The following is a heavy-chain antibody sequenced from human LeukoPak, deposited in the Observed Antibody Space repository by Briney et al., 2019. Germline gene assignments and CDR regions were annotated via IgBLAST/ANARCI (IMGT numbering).Heavy chain of an antibody. CDR2: MYAGGDT. CDR3: ARGYSSGWFADS. V-gene: IGHV3-66*01. CDR1: GFTFSSSA. J-gene: IGHJ5*01. D-gene: IGHD6-19*01. Sequence: GGSLRLSCAASGFTFSSSAMNWVRQAPVKGLEWVSVMYAGGDTDYADSVKDRFTISRDNSKNTLYLQMNSLRAEDTAVYYCARGYSSGWFADSWGQGTLVTVSS.